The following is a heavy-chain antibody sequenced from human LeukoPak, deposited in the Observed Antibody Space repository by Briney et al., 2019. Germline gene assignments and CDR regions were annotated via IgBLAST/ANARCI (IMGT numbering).Heavy chain of an antibody. CDR1: GGSFSGYY. CDR2: IYYSGST. Sequence: SETLSLTCAVYGGSFSGYYWSWIRQPPGKGLEWIGYIYYSGSTYYNPSLKSRVTISVDTSKNQFSLKLSSVTAADTAVYYRARVRSYYDSSGYNDYWGQGTLVTVSS. CDR3: ARVRSYYDSSGYNDY. J-gene: IGHJ4*02. D-gene: IGHD3-22*01. V-gene: IGHV4-30-4*08.